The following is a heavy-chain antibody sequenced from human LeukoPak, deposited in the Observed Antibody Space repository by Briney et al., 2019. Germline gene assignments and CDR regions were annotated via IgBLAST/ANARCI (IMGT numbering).Heavy chain of an antibody. CDR1: VDSISSSKW. J-gene: IGHJ6*02. CDR3: ARSRDTTNYYGMDV. D-gene: IGHD1-26*01. V-gene: IGHV4-4*02. CDR2: IHPGGST. Sequence: SETLSLTCAVSVDSISSSKWWSWVRQAPGKGLEWIGEIHPGGSTNYNPSLKSRVTISIDKSKNQFSLKMSSVTAADTAVYYCARSRDTTNYYGMDVWGQGATVTVSS.